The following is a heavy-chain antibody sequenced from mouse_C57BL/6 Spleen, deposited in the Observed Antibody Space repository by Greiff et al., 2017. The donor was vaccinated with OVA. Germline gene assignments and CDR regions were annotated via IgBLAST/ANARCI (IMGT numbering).Heavy chain of an antibody. Sequence: EVKVVESGGGLVKPGGSLKLSCAASGFTFSDYGMHWVRQAPEKGLEWVAYISSGSSTIYYADTVKGRFTISRDNAKNTLFLQMTSLRSEDTAMYYCARNSFYYGSSYDAMDYWGQGTSVTVSS. CDR1: GFTFSDYG. V-gene: IGHV5-17*01. CDR2: ISSGSSTI. J-gene: IGHJ4*01. CDR3: ARNSFYYGSSYDAMDY. D-gene: IGHD1-1*01.